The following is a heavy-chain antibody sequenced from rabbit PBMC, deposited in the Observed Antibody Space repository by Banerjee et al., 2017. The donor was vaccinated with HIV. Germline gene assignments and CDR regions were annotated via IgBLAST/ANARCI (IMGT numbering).Heavy chain of an antibody. CDR1: GFSLSSYW. CDR3: ARDLAGVIGWNFGL. V-gene: IGHV1S45*01. Sequence: QEQLEESGGGLVKPEGSLTLTCTASGFSLSSYWMSWVRQAPGKGLEWIGYINPGSSSTDYASWAKGRFTISETSSTTVTLQMTSLTAADTATYLCARDLAGVIGWNFGLRGPGTLVTVS. J-gene: IGHJ6*01. D-gene: IGHD4-1*01. CDR2: INPGSSST.